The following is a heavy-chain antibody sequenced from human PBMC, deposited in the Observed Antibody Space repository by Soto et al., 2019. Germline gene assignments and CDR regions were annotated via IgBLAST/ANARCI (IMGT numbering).Heavy chain of an antibody. CDR1: GYTNSRHG. CDR3: ARVLTAAGFDY. V-gene: IGHV1-18*01. CDR2: ISAYNGNT. D-gene: IGHD6-13*01. J-gene: IGHJ4*02. Sequence: GASVKVSCQTSGYTNSRHGISWVRQAPGQGLEWMGWISAYNGNTNYAQKLQGRVTMTTDTSTSTAYMELRSLRSDDTAVYYCARVLTAAGFDYWGQGTLVTVSS.